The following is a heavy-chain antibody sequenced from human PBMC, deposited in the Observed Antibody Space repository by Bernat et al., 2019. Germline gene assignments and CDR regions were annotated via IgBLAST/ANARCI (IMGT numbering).Heavy chain of an antibody. V-gene: IGHV3-74*01. Sequence: EVQLVESGGGLVQPGGSLRLSCAASGFTFSSYWMHWVRQTPGKGLVWVSRINSDGTVTTYADSVKGRFTISRDNAKNTLYLQMNSLRAEDTAVYYCAKDGQLTPYFYYYIDVWGRGTTVTVSS. D-gene: IGHD3-10*01. CDR3: AKDGQLTPYFYYYIDV. J-gene: IGHJ6*03. CDR1: GFTFSSYW. CDR2: INSDGTVT.